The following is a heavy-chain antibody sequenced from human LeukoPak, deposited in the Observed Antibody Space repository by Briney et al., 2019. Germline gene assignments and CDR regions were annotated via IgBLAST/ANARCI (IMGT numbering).Heavy chain of an antibody. CDR2: ISGSGATT. Sequence: GGSLRLSCAASGFTFSSHAISWVRQAAGKGLEWVSVISGSGATTYYADSVKGRFTISRDNSKNTLYLQMNSLRAEDTAVYYCAKIAVRSHNFDYWGQGILVTVSS. CDR3: AKIAVRSHNFDY. V-gene: IGHV3-23*01. D-gene: IGHD2-21*01. CDR1: GFTFSSHA. J-gene: IGHJ4*02.